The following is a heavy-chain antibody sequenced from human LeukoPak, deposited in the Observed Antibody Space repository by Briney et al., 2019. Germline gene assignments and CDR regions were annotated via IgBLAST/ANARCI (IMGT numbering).Heavy chain of an antibody. CDR2: IYTSGST. D-gene: IGHD6-19*01. J-gene: IGHJ3*01. Sequence: SETLSLTCTVSGGSISSGSYYSGWIRQPAGKGLERIGRIYTSGSTNYNPSLKSRVTISVDTSKNQFSLTLSSVTAADTAVYHCARERVRSGWAYDVWAQGTMVTVSS. CDR3: ARERVRSGWAYDV. V-gene: IGHV4-61*02. CDR1: GGSISSGSYY.